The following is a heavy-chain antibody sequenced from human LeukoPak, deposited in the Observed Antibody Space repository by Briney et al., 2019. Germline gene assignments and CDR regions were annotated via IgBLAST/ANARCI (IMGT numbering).Heavy chain of an antibody. J-gene: IGHJ1*01. V-gene: IGHV1-18*01. D-gene: IGHD6-19*01. CDR1: GYTFTSYG. CDR3: ARGTEASGWWVTSGYFQH. CDR2: ISAYNGNT. Sequence: ASVKVSCKASGYTFTSYGISWVRQAPGQGLEWMGWISAYNGNTNYAQKLQGRVTMTTDTSTSTAYMELRSLRSDDTAVYYCARGTEASGWWVTSGYFQHWGQGTLVTVSS.